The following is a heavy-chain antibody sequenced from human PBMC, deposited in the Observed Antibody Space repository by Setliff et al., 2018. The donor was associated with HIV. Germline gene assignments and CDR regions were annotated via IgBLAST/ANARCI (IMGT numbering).Heavy chain of an antibody. CDR2: VSYIGST. CDR3: ARVGDFYDTSGYYSVLDAFDI. V-gene: IGHV4-59*11. J-gene: IGHJ3*02. D-gene: IGHD3-22*01. Sequence: SETLSLTCTVSGGSISSHYWSWIRQPPGKGLEWLGYVSYIGSTTYNPSLKSRVTISVDTSKNQFSLKLSSVTAADTAVYYCARVGDFYDTSGYYSVLDAFDIWGQGTMVTVSS. CDR1: GGSISSHY.